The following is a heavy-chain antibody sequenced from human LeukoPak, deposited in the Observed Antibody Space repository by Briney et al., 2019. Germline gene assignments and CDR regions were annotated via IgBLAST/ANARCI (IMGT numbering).Heavy chain of an antibody. CDR1: GGSISSGSYY. CDR2: IYTSGST. J-gene: IGHJ4*02. D-gene: IGHD6-6*01. V-gene: IGHV4-61*02. CDR3: ARKGIAARHKSEN. Sequence: SETLSLTCTVSGGSISSGSYYWSWIRQPAGKGLEWIGRIYTSGSTNYNPSLKSRVTISVDTSKNQFSLKLSSVTAADTAVYYCARKGIAARHKSENWGQGTLVTVSS.